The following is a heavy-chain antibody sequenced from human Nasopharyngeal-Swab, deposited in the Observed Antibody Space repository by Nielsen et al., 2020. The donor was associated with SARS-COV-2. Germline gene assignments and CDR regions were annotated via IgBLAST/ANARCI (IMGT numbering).Heavy chain of an antibody. V-gene: IGHV3-7*01. Sequence: GGSLRLSCAASGFTFGTYWMTWVCQAPGKGLEWVANIKQDGSEKYYVDSVKGRFTISRDNAKNSLYLQMNSLRAEDTAVYYCARVGWWFHYYFDYWGQGTLATVSS. D-gene: IGHD2-15*01. CDR1: GFTFGTYW. CDR2: IKQDGSEK. J-gene: IGHJ4*02. CDR3: ARVGWWFHYYFDY.